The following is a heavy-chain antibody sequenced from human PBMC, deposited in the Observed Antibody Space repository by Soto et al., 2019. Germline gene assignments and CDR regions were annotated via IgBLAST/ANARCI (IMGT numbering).Heavy chain of an antibody. CDR2: ISWNGGTI. V-gene: IGHV3-9*01. D-gene: IGHD6-13*01. CDR1: GFTFDDFG. CDR3: AKAITLSAVGSAFDY. Sequence: PGGSLRLSCAASGFTFDDFGMHWVRQGPGKGLEWVSSISWNGGTIAYADSVKGRFTISRDNAKNFVYLQMNSLRADATALYYCAKAITLSAVGSAFDYWGQGTLVTVSS. J-gene: IGHJ4*02.